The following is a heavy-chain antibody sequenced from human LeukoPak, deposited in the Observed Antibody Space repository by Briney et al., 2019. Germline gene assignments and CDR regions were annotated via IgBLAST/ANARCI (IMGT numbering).Heavy chain of an antibody. D-gene: IGHD2-15*01. J-gene: IGHJ4*02. V-gene: IGHV3-74*03. Sequence: GGSLRLSCAASGFTFSSDWMHWVRQAPGKGRGWVSRINSDGRNTKYADSVGGRFTISRDNAKNTLYLQMNSLGAEDTAVYYCARDRYYSFDYWGQGTLVTVSS. CDR3: ARDRYYSFDY. CDR2: INSDGRNT. CDR1: GFTFSSDW.